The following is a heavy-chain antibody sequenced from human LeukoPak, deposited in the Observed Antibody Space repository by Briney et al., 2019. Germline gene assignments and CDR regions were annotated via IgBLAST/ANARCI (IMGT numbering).Heavy chain of an antibody. D-gene: IGHD3-10*02. V-gene: IGHV3-23*01. Sequence: GGTLRLSCAASGFTFSSYGMTWVRQAPGKGLEWVSGISGSGGSIYYADSVKGRFTISRDNSKNTLYLQMNSLRAEDTAVYYCAELGITMIGGVWGKGTTVTISS. CDR1: GFTFSSYG. J-gene: IGHJ6*04. CDR2: ISGSGGSI. CDR3: AELGITMIGGV.